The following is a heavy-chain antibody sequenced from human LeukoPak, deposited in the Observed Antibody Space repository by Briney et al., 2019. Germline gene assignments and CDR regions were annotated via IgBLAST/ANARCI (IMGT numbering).Heavy chain of an antibody. CDR3: AKSISPFDY. J-gene: IGHJ4*02. CDR1: GFTFSSYA. Sequence: GGSLRLSCAASGFTFSSYAMSWVRQAPGKGLEWVSAISGSGDSTYYGDSVKGRFTISRDNSKNTPYLQMNSLRAEDTAVYYCAKSISPFDYWGQGTLVTVSS. V-gene: IGHV3-23*01. CDR2: ISGSGDST.